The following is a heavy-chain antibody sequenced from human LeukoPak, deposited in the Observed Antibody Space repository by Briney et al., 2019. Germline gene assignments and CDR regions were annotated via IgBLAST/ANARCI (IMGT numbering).Heavy chain of an antibody. CDR1: DDSFSLYF. CDR2: IFHTGGT. Sequence: PSETLSLTCTVSDDSFSLYFWSWIRQPPGKGLQWIGNIFHTGGTDYNPSLKGRVTISVDPSQKLFSLTLSSVTTADTAVYYCARARGPDSGYAYLDYWGQGTQVTVSS. D-gene: IGHD5-12*01. J-gene: IGHJ4*02. V-gene: IGHV4-59*01. CDR3: ARARGPDSGYAYLDY.